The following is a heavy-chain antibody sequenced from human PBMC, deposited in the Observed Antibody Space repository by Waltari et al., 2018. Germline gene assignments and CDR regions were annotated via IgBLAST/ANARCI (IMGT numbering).Heavy chain of an antibody. CDR1: GFVFNLCA. D-gene: IGHD6-6*01. J-gene: IGHJ2*01. V-gene: IGHV3-23*01. Sequence: QPGESLRLSCAASGFVFNLCAMSWVRHAPGKGLEWVSGISGSGGNTYYGDSVKGRFSISRDNSKNTLYLHMESLKGDDTATYYCAKGRGAGSSIRYFDLWGRGTLVTVFS. CDR3: AKGRGAGSSIRYFDL. CDR2: ISGSGGNT.